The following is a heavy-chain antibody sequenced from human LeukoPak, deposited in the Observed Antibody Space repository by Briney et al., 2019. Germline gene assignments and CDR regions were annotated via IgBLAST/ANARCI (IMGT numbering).Heavy chain of an antibody. J-gene: IGHJ4*02. CDR2: ISSSSSTI. CDR3: AREGTYGDYDY. Sequence: GGSLRLSCAASGFTFSSYSMNWVRQAPGKGLEWVSYISSSSSTIYYADSVKGRFTISRENAKNSLYLQMNSLRAGDTAVYYCAREGTYGDYDYWGQGTLVTVSS. D-gene: IGHD4-17*01. CDR1: GFTFSSYS. V-gene: IGHV3-48*01.